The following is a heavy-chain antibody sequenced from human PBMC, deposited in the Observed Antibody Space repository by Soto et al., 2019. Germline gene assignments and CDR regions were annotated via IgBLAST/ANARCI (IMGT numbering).Heavy chain of an antibody. Sequence: QITLKESGPTLVKPTQTLTLTCTFSGFSLSTSGVGVGWIRQPPGKALEWLALIYWDDDKRYSPSLKSRLTITKDTSKNQGVLTMTNMDPVDTATYYCAHSRITIFKDKYYFDYWGQGTLVTVSS. D-gene: IGHD3-9*01. CDR2: IYWDDDK. V-gene: IGHV2-5*02. CDR1: GFSLSTSGVG. CDR3: AHSRITIFKDKYYFDY. J-gene: IGHJ4*02.